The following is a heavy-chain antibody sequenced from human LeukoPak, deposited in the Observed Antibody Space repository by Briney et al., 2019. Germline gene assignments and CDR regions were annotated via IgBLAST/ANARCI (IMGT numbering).Heavy chain of an antibody. Sequence: GGSLRLSCAASGFTFSSYAMSWVRQAPGKGLEWVSAISGSGGSTYYADSVKGRFAISRDNSKNTLYLQMNSLRAEDTAVYYCAKGYYDSSGYYLMGSPSSFDIWGQGTMVTVSS. CDR2: ISGSGGST. CDR1: GFTFSSYA. V-gene: IGHV3-23*01. D-gene: IGHD3-22*01. CDR3: AKGYYDSSGYYLMGSPSSFDI. J-gene: IGHJ3*02.